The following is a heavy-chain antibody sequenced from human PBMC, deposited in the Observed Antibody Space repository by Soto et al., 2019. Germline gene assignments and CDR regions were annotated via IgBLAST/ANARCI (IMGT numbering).Heavy chain of an antibody. D-gene: IGHD6-6*01. CDR2: MNPNSGNT. V-gene: IGHV1-8*01. J-gene: IGHJ6*03. CDR1: GYTFTSYD. Sequence: ASVKVSCKASGYTFTSYDINWVRQATGQGLEWMGWMNPNSGNTGYAQKFQGRVTMTRNTSISTAYMELSSLRSEDTAVYYCARGVWGSSSPPDYYYYYYMDVWGKGTTVTVSS. CDR3: ARGVWGSSSPPDYYYYYYMDV.